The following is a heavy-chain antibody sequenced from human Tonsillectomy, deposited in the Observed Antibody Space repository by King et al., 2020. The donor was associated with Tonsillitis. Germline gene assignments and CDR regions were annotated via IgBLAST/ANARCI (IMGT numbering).Heavy chain of an antibody. CDR1: GYTFTSYG. CDR2: ISAYNGNT. Sequence: VQLVQSGAEVKKPGASVKVSCKASGYTFTSYGISWVRQAPGQGLEWMGWISAYNGNTNYAQKLQGRVTMTTDTSTSTAYMELRSLRSDYTAVYYCARQGWGCSSTSCYSGSNWFDPWGQGTLVTVSS. V-gene: IGHV1-18*04. J-gene: IGHJ5*02. CDR3: ARQGWGCSSTSCYSGSNWFDP. D-gene: IGHD2-2*01.